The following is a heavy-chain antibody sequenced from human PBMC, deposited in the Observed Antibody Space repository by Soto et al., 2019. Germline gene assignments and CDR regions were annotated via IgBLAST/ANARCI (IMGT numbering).Heavy chain of an antibody. CDR3: ARRHQGELYGMDA. Sequence: EVQLVESGGGLVQPGGSLRLSCAASGFTFSIYAMHWVRQAPGKGLEYVSAISSNGVSTYYANSVKGRVTISRDNSKNTLYLQMGSLRAEDMAVYYCARRHQGELYGMDAWGQGTTVTVSS. V-gene: IGHV3-64*01. J-gene: IGHJ6*02. CDR1: GFTFSIYA. CDR2: ISSNGVST. D-gene: IGHD1-26*01.